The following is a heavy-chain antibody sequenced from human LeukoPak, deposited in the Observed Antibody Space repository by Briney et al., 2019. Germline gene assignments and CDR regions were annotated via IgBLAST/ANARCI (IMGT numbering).Heavy chain of an antibody. CDR1: SGSFSGYY. J-gene: IGHJ4*02. Sequence: SETLSLTCAVYSGSFSGYYWSWIRQPPGKGLEWIGEINHSGSTNYNPSLKSRVTISVDTSKNQFSLKLSSVTAADTAVYYCARGRSIAARYFDYWGQGTLVTVSS. V-gene: IGHV4-34*01. CDR3: ARGRSIAARYFDY. D-gene: IGHD6-6*01. CDR2: INHSGST.